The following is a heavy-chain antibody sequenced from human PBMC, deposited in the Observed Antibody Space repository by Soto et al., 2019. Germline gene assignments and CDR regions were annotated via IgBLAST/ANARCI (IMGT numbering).Heavy chain of an antibody. CDR1: GGSISSNY. D-gene: IGHD6-13*01. V-gene: IGHV4-59*01. CDR2: VYNSGST. Sequence: SETLSLTCTVSGGSISSNYWTWIRQPPGKGLEWIGYVYNSGSTNYNPSLKSRVTISEDTSKSQFSLKVNSMTAADTAVYYCARYRREAVAGYTLDNWGQGTLVTVSS. J-gene: IGHJ4*02. CDR3: ARYRREAVAGYTLDN.